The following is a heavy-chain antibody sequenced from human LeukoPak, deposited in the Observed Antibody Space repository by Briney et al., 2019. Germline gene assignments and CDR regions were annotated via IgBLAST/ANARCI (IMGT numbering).Heavy chain of an antibody. CDR3: ARPGRRYCSSTSCAWFDY. CDR1: GGSFSSYY. CDR2: INHSGST. V-gene: IGHV4-34*01. D-gene: IGHD2-2*01. Sequence: SETLSLTCGVYGGSFSSYYWSWIRQPPGKGLEWIGEINHSGSTNYNPSLKSRVIVSLDTSKNQFSLKLSSVTAADTAVYYCARPGRRYCSSTSCAWFDYWGQGTLVTVSS. J-gene: IGHJ4*02.